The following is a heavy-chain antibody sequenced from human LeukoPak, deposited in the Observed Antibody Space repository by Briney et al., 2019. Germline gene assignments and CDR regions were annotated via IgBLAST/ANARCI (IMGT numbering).Heavy chain of an antibody. CDR1: GFSVSNYY. V-gene: IGHV3-66*01. J-gene: IGHJ4*02. Sequence: TGGSLRLSCAASGFSVSNYYMSWVRQPPGKGLEWVSVMYTGGGRYYGDSVKGRFTISRDNPKNTVFLQMNSLRVEDTALYYCTRGQSYCGADCYSDWGQGTLVTVSS. CDR2: MYTGGGR. CDR3: TRGQSYCGADCYSD. D-gene: IGHD2-21*02.